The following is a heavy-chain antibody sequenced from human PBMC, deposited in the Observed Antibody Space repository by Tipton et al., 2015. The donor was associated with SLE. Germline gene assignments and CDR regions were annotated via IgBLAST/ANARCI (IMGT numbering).Heavy chain of an antibody. Sequence: LRLSCAVSGGSISYYYWSWIRQPPGKGLEWIGYVFHSGSTTYNPSLRSRVTISVDTSKNQFSLKLSSVTAADTAVYYCARGGTLWYYYSYMDVWGKGTTVTVSS. J-gene: IGHJ6*03. CDR3: ARGGTLWYYYSYMDV. V-gene: IGHV4-59*12. CDR2: VFHSGST. D-gene: IGHD3-16*01. CDR1: GGSISYYY.